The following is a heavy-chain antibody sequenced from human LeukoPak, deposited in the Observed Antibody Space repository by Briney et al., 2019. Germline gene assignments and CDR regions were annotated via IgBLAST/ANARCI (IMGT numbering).Heavy chain of an antibody. D-gene: IGHD5-24*01. V-gene: IGHV3-74*01. CDR3: ARDGDGYNGKTFDY. Sequence: GGSLRLSCAASGFTFSGYRMHWVRQAPGKGLLWVSRINSDGSSTNYADSVKGRFTISRDNAKNTLYLQMNSLRADDTAVYYCARDGDGYNGKTFDYWGQGTLVTVSS. CDR1: GFTFSGYR. CDR2: INSDGSST. J-gene: IGHJ4*02.